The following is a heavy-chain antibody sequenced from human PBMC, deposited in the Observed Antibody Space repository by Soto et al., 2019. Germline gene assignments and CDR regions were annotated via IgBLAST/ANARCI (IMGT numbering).Heavy chain of an antibody. V-gene: IGHV1-2*04. J-gene: IGHJ4*02. D-gene: IGHD6-19*01. CDR2: INPKSGLT. CDR3: ARGVSGWSTFDV. CDR1: GYTFTDYY. Sequence: GASLKGSCKASGYTFTDYYVPWLRQAPVQGLEWMGWINPKSGLTHYAQKFQGWVTLTRDTSVSTAYMEWNRLKSDDTAVFFCARGVSGWSTFDVWGQGTLVNVSS.